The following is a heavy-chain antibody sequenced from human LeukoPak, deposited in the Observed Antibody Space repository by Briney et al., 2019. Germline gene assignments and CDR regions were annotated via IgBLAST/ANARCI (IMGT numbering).Heavy chain of an antibody. CDR1: GFIFTNYF. J-gene: IGHJ4*02. CDR3: ATDRGWRTSGYYLYYFEY. Sequence: GGSLRLSCAASGFIFTNYFMSWVRQAPGKGLEWVASIKHDGSEKYYVDSVRGRFTISRDNTKNSLYLQMSSLRAEDTAVYYCATDRGWRTSGYYLYYFEYWGQGTLATFSS. CDR2: IKHDGSEK. V-gene: IGHV3-7*01. D-gene: IGHD3-3*01.